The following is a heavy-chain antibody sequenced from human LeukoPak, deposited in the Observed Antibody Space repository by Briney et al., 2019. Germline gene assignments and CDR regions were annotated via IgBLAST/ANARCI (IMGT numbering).Heavy chain of an antibody. D-gene: IGHD6-6*01. CDR3: ARGRRIAAQPPPFDY. CDR2: IYTSGST. Sequence: SETLSLTYTDSGGSIGSSYWSWIRQPAGRGLEWIGRIYTSGSTNYNPSLKSRVTISVDTSKNQFSLKLSSVTAADTAVYYCARGRRIAAQPPPFDYWGQGTLVTVSS. V-gene: IGHV4-4*07. J-gene: IGHJ4*02. CDR1: GGSIGSSY.